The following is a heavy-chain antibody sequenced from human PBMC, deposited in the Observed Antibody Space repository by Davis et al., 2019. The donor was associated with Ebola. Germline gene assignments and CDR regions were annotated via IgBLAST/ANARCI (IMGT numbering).Heavy chain of an antibody. J-gene: IGHJ6*02. Sequence: PGGSLRLSCAASGFTFSSYGMHWVRQAPGKGLEWVAVISYDGSNKYYADSVKGRFTISRDNSKNTLYLQMNSLRAEDTAVYYCARDHVLDTAMVNYYYYGMDVWGQGTTVTVSS. V-gene: IGHV3-30*03. CDR1: GFTFSSYG. CDR2: ISYDGSNK. D-gene: IGHD5-18*01. CDR3: ARDHVLDTAMVNYYYYGMDV.